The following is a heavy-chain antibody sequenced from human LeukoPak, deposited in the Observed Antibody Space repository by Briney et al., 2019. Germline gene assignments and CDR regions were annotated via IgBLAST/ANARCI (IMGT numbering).Heavy chain of an antibody. V-gene: IGHV4-59*01. D-gene: IGHD6-13*01. CDR1: GGSISSYY. CDR2: IYYSGST. J-gene: IGHJ6*03. Sequence: SETLSLTCTVSGGSISSYYWSWIRLPPGKGLEWISDIYYSGSTNYNPSLKSRVTISVDTSKNQFSLKLSSVTAADTAVYYCARGPDTSTWYYYYMDVWGKGTTVTVSS. CDR3: ARGPDTSTWYYYYMDV.